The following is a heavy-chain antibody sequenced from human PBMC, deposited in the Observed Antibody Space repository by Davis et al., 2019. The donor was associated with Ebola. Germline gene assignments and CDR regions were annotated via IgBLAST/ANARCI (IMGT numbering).Heavy chain of an antibody. V-gene: IGHV3-33*08. J-gene: IGHJ6*02. Sequence: GESLKISCAASGFTFSSYSMNWVRQAPGKGLEWVAVIWYDGSNKYYADSVKGRFTISRDNSKNTLYLQMNSLRAEDTAVYYCARIAAAEGSPDVWGQGTTVTVSS. D-gene: IGHD6-13*01. CDR3: ARIAAAEGSPDV. CDR2: IWYDGSNK. CDR1: GFTFSSYS.